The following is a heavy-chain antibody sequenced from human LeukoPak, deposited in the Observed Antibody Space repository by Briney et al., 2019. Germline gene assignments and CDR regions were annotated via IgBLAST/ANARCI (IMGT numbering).Heavy chain of an antibody. CDR3: ARVGVGTVAGNYFDD. D-gene: IGHD6-19*01. CDR1: GFTVSSSY. Sequence: GGSLRLSCTASGFTVSSSYMTWVRQAPGKGLDRVSLIYGGGDIFYSDSVKGRFTISRRNSENTLYLQMNNLRAEDTAVYYCARVGVGTVAGNYFDDWGQGTLVTVSS. J-gene: IGHJ4*02. CDR2: IYGGGDI. V-gene: IGHV3-53*04.